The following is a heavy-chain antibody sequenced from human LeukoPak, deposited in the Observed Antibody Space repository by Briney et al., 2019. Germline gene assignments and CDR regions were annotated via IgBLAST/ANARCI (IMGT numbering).Heavy chain of an antibody. CDR3: AYSSGYYYFY. CDR2: IYYSGST. CDR1: GGSISSSSYY. Sequence: SETLSLTCTVSGGSISSSSYYWGWIRQPPGKGLEWIGSIYYSGSTYYNPSLKSRVTISVDTSKNQFSLKLSSVTAADTAVYYCAYSSGYYYFYWGQGTLVPVSS. J-gene: IGHJ4*02. V-gene: IGHV4-39*01. D-gene: IGHD3-22*01.